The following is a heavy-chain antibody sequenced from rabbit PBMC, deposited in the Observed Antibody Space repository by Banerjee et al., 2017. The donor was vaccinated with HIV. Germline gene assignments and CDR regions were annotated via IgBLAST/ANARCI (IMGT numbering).Heavy chain of an antibody. V-gene: IGHV1S45*01. CDR2: IYTGSSGST. D-gene: IGHD1-1*01. J-gene: IGHJ4*01. CDR3: ARAGSGVSRVFNL. CDR1: GFSFSSSYW. Sequence: QEQLVESRGDLVKPGASLTLTCTASGFSFSSSYWIYWVRQAPGKGLEWIACIYTGSSGSTYYASWAKGRFTISKTSSTTVTLQMTSLTAADTATYFCARAGSGVSRVFNLWGPGTLVTVS.